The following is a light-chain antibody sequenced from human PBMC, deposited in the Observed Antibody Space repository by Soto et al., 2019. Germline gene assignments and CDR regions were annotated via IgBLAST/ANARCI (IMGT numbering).Light chain of an antibody. CDR2: GTS. Sequence: EVVLTQSPDTLSLSPGETATLSCRASQAVTGNYLAWYQQKPGQAPRLLISGTSNRATGIPDRFSGSGYGTDFTLTISSLQREDVPVYYCQQCDPSLRYTFGQGTKLEIK. V-gene: IGKV3-20*01. J-gene: IGKJ2*01. CDR1: QAVTGNY. CDR3: QQCDPSLRYT.